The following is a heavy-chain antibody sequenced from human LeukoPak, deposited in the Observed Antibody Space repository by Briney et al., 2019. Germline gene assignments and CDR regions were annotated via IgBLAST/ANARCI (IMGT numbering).Heavy chain of an antibody. V-gene: IGHV3-23*01. CDR1: GFTFSNYA. J-gene: IGHJ3*02. CDR2: LRDNGGAYT. CDR3: ARKWNGAFDI. D-gene: IGHD1-1*01. Sequence: GGSLRLSCAASGFTFSNYAMSWFRQAPGRGLEWVSDLRDNGGAYTNYVGSVKGRFTISRDNSKNTLYLQMNSLRAEDTAVYYCARKWNGAFDIWDQGTMVTVSS.